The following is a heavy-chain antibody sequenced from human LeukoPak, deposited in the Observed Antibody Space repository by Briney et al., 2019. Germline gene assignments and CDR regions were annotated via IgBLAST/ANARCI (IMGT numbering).Heavy chain of an antibody. CDR3: ARRANYDSSGYFQRYFDY. V-gene: IGHV4-39*01. CDR1: GGSISSSSYY. J-gene: IGHJ4*02. D-gene: IGHD3-22*01. CDR2: IYYSGST. Sequence: SETLSLTCTVSGGSISSSSYYWGXIRQPXXKGLEXIGSIYYSGSTYYNPSLXSRVTISVDTSKNQFSLNLSSVTAADTAVYYCARRANYDSSGYFQRYFDYWGQGTLVTVSS.